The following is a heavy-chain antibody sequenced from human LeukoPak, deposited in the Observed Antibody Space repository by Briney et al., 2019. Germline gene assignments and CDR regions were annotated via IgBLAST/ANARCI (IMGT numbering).Heavy chain of an antibody. CDR3: ARVLAGGSSWDFDY. V-gene: IGHV4-30-2*01. CDR2: IYHSGST. Sequence: SETLSLTCAVSGGSISSGGYSWSWIRQLPGKGLEWIGYIYHSGSTYYNPSLKSRVTISVDRSKNQFSLKLSSVTAADTTVYYCARVLAGGSSWDFDYWGQGTLVTVSS. CDR1: GGSISSGGYS. J-gene: IGHJ4*02. D-gene: IGHD6-13*01.